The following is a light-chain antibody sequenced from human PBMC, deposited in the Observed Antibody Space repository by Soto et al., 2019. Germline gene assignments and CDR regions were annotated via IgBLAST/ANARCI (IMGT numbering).Light chain of an antibody. V-gene: IGLV1-40*01. J-gene: IGLJ2*01. CDR1: SSNIGAGYD. CDR2: GNI. CDR3: QSYDSSLSVV. Sequence: QSVLTQPPSVSGAPGQRVTIYCTGSSSNIGAGYDVHWYQHLPGTAPKLLIYGNINRPSGVPDRFSGSKSDTSASLAITGLQPEDEADYYCQSYDSSLSVVFGGGTKLTVL.